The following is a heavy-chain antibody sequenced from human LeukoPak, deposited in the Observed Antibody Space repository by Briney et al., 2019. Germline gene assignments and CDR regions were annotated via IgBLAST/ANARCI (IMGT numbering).Heavy chain of an antibody. J-gene: IGHJ4*02. CDR3: ARRDSGWFYFDY. D-gene: IGHD6-19*01. Sequence: SETLSLTCTVSGDSISSNYWSWIRQPPGKGLECIGYIYYSGSTNYNPSLKSRVTISVDTSKNQFSLKLSSVTAADTAVYYCARRDSGWFYFDYWGQGTLVTVSS. V-gene: IGHV4-59*08. CDR1: GDSISSNY. CDR2: IYYSGST.